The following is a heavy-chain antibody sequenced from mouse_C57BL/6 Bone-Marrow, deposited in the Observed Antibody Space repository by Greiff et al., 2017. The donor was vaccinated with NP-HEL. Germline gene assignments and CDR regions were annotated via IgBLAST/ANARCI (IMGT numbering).Heavy chain of an antibody. CDR3: TTVVEFDY. D-gene: IGHD1-1*01. J-gene: IGHJ2*01. Sequence: VQLKQSGAELVRPGASVKLSCTASGYNIKDDYMHWVKQRPEQGLEWIGWIDPENGDTEYASKFQGKATITADTSSNTAYLQLSSLTSEDTAVYYCTTVVEFDYWGQGTTLTVSS. V-gene: IGHV14-4*01. CDR1: GYNIKDDY. CDR2: IDPENGDT.